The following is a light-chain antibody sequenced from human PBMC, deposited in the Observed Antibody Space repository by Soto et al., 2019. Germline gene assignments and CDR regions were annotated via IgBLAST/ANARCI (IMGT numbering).Light chain of an antibody. CDR2: DVT. J-gene: IGLJ1*01. CDR1: SSDVGAYDY. V-gene: IGLV2-11*01. CDR3: SAYAGRYIYV. Sequence: QSALTQPRSVSGSPGQSVTISCTGASSDVGAYDYVSWYQQHPGKAPKLMIYDVTKRPSGVPDRFSGSKSGNTASLTISGLQAEDEADYYCSAYAGRYIYVFGTGTKGTVL.